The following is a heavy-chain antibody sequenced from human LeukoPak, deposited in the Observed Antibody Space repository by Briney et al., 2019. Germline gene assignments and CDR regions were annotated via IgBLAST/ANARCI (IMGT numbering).Heavy chain of an antibody. V-gene: IGHV3-7*01. CDR2: IKGDGSER. CDR1: GFTFYNYW. Sequence: GGSLRLPCAASGFTFYNYWMSWVRQAPGKGLEWVACIKGDGSERYHVDSVKGRFTISRDNAKNSLYLQMNSLRVEDTALYFCAREVLDVVEPGTNTIDYWGQGTRVTVSS. J-gene: IGHJ4*02. CDR3: AREVLDVVEPGTNTIDY. D-gene: IGHD2-2*01.